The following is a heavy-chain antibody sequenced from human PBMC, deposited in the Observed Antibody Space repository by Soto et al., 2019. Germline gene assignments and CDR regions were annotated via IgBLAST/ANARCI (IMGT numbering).Heavy chain of an antibody. CDR3: ARDRRNYYYGMDV. J-gene: IGHJ6*02. CDR2: IYYSGST. V-gene: IGHV4-61*01. Sequence: LSLTCTVSGGSVSIGSYYWSCILQPPGKGLEWIGYIYYSGSTNYNPSLKSRVTISVDTSKNQFSLKLSSVTAADTAVYYCARDRRNYYYGMDVWGQGTTVTVSS. CDR1: GGSVSIGSYY.